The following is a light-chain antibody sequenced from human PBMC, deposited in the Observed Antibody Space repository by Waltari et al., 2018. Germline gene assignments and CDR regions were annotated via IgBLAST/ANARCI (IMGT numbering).Light chain of an antibody. CDR1: ELGDKF. Sequence: SYELTQPPSVSVSPGQTASITCSGNELGDKFTCWYQQRPGQSPVLVIYQDNKRPSGISERFSGSSSGNTATLTVTGTQATDEADYYCQAWDSSTLVFGGGTKLIVL. V-gene: IGLV3-1*01. J-gene: IGLJ2*01. CDR3: QAWDSSTLV. CDR2: QDN.